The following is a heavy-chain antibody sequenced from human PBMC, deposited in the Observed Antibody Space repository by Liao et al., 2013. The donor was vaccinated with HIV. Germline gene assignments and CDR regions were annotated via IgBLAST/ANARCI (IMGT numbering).Heavy chain of an antibody. V-gene: IGHV4-59*01. Sequence: QVQLQESGPGLVKPSETLSLTCTVSGGSISSYYWSWIRQPPGKGLEWIGYIYYSGSTNYNPSLKSRVTISVDTSKNQFSLKLSSVTAADTAVYYCARTRGLADFDYWGQGTLVTVSS. D-gene: IGHD3/OR15-3a*01. CDR2: IYYSGST. CDR3: ARTRGLADFDY. J-gene: IGHJ4*02. CDR1: GGSISSYY.